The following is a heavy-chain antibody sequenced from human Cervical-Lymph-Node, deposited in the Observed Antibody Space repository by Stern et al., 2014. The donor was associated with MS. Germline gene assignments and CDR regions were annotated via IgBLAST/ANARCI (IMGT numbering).Heavy chain of an antibody. J-gene: IGHJ6*02. Sequence: VQLVESGAEVKKPGSSVKVSCKASGGPFSNYVMSWVRQAPGQGLELMGGIIPVFGTANIAQKFQGRVTITADESTNTAYMELSSLRSEDTAVYFCARFGWGDNWNYVRDYYGLDVWGQGTTVTVSS. CDR1: GGPFSNYV. V-gene: IGHV1-69*01. CDR3: ARFGWGDNWNYVRDYYGLDV. CDR2: IIPVFGTA. D-gene: IGHD1-7*01.